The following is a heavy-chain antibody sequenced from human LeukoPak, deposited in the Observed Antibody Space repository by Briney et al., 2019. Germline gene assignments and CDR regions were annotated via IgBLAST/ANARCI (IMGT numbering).Heavy chain of an antibody. CDR1: GGSISSSSYY. Sequence: SETLSLTCTVSGGSISSSSYYWGWIRQPPGKGLEWIGSIYYSGSTYYNPSLKSRVTISVDTSKNQFSLKLSFVTAADTAVYYCARGSRDGYNESVFDYWGQGTLVTVSS. CDR2: IYYSGST. J-gene: IGHJ4*02. CDR3: ARGSRDGYNESVFDY. D-gene: IGHD5-24*01. V-gene: IGHV4-39*07.